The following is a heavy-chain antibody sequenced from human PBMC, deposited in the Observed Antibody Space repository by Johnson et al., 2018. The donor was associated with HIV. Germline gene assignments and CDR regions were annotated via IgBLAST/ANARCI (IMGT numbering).Heavy chain of an antibody. Sequence: QLVESGGGLVQPGGSLRLSCAASQFIFSNYYMNCVRQAPGNGLELVGQVNPNGDSTYLIDSGKDRFNTSRDNAKNTLYLQMNSLRAEDTAVYYCARGELTRAFDIWGQGTMVTVSS. D-gene: IGHD1-26*01. J-gene: IGHJ3*02. CDR1: QFIFSNYY. V-gene: IGHV3-25*04. CDR3: ARGELTRAFDI. CDR2: NPNGDST.